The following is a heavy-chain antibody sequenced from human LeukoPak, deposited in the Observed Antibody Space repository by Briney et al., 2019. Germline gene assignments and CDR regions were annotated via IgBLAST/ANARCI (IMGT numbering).Heavy chain of an antibody. D-gene: IGHD1-26*01. V-gene: IGHV4-59*01. J-gene: IGHJ4*02. CDR3: ARGIVGATHFDY. CDR2: IYYSGST. CDR1: GGSISSYY. Sequence: PSETLSLTCTVSGGSISSYYRSWIRQPPGKGLEWIGYIYYSGSTNYNPSLKSRVTISVDTSKNQFSLKLSSVTAADTAVYHCARGIVGATHFDYWGQGTLVTVSS.